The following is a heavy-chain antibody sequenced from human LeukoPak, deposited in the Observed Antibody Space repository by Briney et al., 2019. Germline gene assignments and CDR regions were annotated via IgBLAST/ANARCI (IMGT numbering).Heavy chain of an antibody. J-gene: IGHJ4*02. CDR1: GYTFTSYA. Sequence: ASVKVSCKASGYTFTSYAMNWVRQAPGQGLEWMGWINTNTGNPTYAQGFTGRFVFSLDTSVSTAYLQISSLKAEDTAVYYCARDKIVVVTAIPDYWGQGTLVTVSS. V-gene: IGHV7-4-1*02. CDR2: INTNTGNP. CDR3: ARDKIVVVTAIPDY. D-gene: IGHD2-21*02.